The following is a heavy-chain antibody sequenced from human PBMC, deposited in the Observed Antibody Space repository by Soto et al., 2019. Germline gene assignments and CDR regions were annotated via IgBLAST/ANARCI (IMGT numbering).Heavy chain of an antibody. Sequence: GESLKISCAASGFTFSTSAMHWVRQAPGKGLEWVSVSGGSGGSTYYADSVKGRFTISRDNSKNTLYLQMNSLRAEDSAVYHCAKSKSWFLYDYWGQGTLVTVSS. CDR2: SGGSGGST. V-gene: IGHV3-23*01. D-gene: IGHD3-10*01. CDR3: AKSKSWFLYDY. CDR1: GFTFSTSA. J-gene: IGHJ4*02.